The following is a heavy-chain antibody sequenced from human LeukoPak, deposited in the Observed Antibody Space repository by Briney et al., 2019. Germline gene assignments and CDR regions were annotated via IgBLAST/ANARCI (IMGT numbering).Heavy chain of an antibody. CDR3: VRDRGVTASGRFEF. Sequence: TGGSLRLSCAASGFTFSSYSMHWVRQAPGKGLEWVSIISHDGNDKNYADSVKGRFTISRDNSKNSTMYLQMNTLRADDTALYFCVRDRGVTASGRFEFWGQGTLVTVS. D-gene: IGHD5-18*01. J-gene: IGHJ4*02. CDR1: GFTFSSYS. CDR2: ISHDGNDK. V-gene: IGHV3-30*04.